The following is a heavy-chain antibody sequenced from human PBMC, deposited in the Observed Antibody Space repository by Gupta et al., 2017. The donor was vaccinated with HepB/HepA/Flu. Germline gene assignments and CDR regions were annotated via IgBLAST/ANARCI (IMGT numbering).Heavy chain of an antibody. V-gene: IGHV3-11*04. J-gene: IGHJ6*03. D-gene: IGHD6-19*01. CDR2: ISSSGSTI. CDR3: VTLGSGWYDYYYYFYMDV. Sequence: QVQLVESGGGLVKPGGSLRLSCAASGFTFSDYYMSWIRPAPGKGLEWVSYISSSGSTIYYADSVKGRFTISRDNAKNSLYLQMNSLRAEDTAVYYCVTLGSGWYDYYYYFYMDVWGKGTTVTVSS. CDR1: GFTFSDYY.